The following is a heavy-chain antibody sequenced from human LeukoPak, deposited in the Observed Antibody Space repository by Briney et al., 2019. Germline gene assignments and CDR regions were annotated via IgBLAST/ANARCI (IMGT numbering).Heavy chain of an antibody. Sequence: GGSLRLSCAASRFTFSSYWMHWVRQAPGKGLVWVSRINSDGSSTSYADSVKGRFTISRDNAKNTLYLQMNSLRAEDTAVYYCARAVGATDYFDYWGQGTLVTVSS. CDR3: ARAVGATDYFDY. V-gene: IGHV3-74*01. D-gene: IGHD1-26*01. J-gene: IGHJ4*02. CDR1: RFTFSSYW. CDR2: INSDGSST.